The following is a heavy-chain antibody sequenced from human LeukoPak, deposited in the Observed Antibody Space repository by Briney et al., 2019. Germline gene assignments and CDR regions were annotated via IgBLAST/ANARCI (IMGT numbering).Heavy chain of an antibody. CDR2: INPNSGGT. J-gene: IGHJ5*02. V-gene: IGHV1-2*02. CDR1: GYTFTGYY. CDR3: ARGGVEVRTWGNWFDP. Sequence: ASVKVSCKPSGYTFTGYYMQWVRQAPGQGLEWMGWINPNSGGTKSAQKFQGGVTMTRDTSTSTVYMELSSVRSEDTAVYYCARGGVEVRTWGNWFDPWGQGTLVTVSS. D-gene: IGHD7-27*01.